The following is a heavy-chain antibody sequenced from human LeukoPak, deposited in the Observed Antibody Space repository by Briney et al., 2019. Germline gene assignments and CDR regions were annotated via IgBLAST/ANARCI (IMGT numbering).Heavy chain of an antibody. V-gene: IGHV1-46*01. CDR1: GYTFTSYY. D-gene: IGHD4-17*01. J-gene: IGHJ6*03. CDR2: INPSGGST. CDR3: AREGTVTTPYYYYMDV. Sequence: ASVTVSCKASGYTFTSYYMHWVRQAPGQGLEWMGIINPSGGSTSYAQKFQGRVTITADKSTSTAYMELSSLRSEDTAVYYCAREGTVTTPYYYYMDVWGKGTTVTVSS.